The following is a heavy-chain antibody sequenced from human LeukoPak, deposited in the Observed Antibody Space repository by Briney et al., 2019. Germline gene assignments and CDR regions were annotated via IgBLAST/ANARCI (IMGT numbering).Heavy chain of an antibody. CDR3: ARGGPRRAYNWFDP. CDR2: INHSGST. Sequence: SETLSLTCAVYGGSFSGYYWSWIRQPPGKGLEWIGEINHSGSTNYNPSLKSRVTISVDTSKNQFSLKLSSVTAADAAVYYCARGGPRRAYNWFDPWGQGTLVTVSS. J-gene: IGHJ5*02. V-gene: IGHV4-34*01. CDR1: GGSFSGYY.